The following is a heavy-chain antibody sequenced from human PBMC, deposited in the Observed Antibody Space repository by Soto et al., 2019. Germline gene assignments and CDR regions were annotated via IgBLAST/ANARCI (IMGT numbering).Heavy chain of an antibody. CDR1: GFTVSTKY. D-gene: IGHD3-16*01. CDR2: IYSGGST. J-gene: IGHJ4*02. Sequence: EVQLVESGGGLVQPGGSLTLSCAASGFTVSTKYMSWVRQAPGKGLEWVSVIYSGGSTFYADSVRGRFTISRDNSKNTVNIQMNSLRAADTAVYYGAGDPWASHYWGQGTLVTFCS. V-gene: IGHV3-66*01. CDR3: AGDPWASHY.